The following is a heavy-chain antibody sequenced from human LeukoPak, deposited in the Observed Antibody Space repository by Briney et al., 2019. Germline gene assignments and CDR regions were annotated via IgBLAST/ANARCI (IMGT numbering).Heavy chain of an antibody. CDR1: GFTFSNYY. D-gene: IGHD3-3*01. Sequence: PGGALRLSCTASGFTFSNYYINWVRQAPGKGLEWVSSISGSINFAEHTDSVKGRFTISRDNSKNTLYLQLNSLRAEDTALYSCTRCAKTPVGGSGWCNWFDAWGQGTVVTVSS. V-gene: IGHV3-21*04. CDR2: ISGSINFA. CDR3: TRCAKTPVGGSGWCNWFDA. J-gene: IGHJ5*02.